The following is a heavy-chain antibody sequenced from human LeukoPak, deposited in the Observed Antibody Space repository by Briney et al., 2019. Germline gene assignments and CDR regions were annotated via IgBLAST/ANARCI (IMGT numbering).Heavy chain of an antibody. J-gene: IGHJ5*02. CDR1: GFIFSGYD. CDR2: ISRSGRTI. V-gene: IGHV3-48*03. CDR3: ASQYYYDNSAYYTSDWFDP. Sequence: GGPLRLSCAASGFIFSGYDMNWVRQPPGKGLEWVSFISRSGRTIYYADSVKGRFTISRDDAKNSLYLQMNSLRAGDTALYYCASQYYYDNSAYYTSDWFDPWGQGTLVTVSS. D-gene: IGHD3-22*01.